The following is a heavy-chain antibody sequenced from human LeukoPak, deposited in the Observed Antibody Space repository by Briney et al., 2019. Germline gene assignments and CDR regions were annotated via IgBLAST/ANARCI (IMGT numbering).Heavy chain of an antibody. J-gene: IGHJ4*02. CDR2: IIPILGIA. CDR3: ARDPKIAVAGTGVDY. CDR1: GCTFSSYA. D-gene: IGHD6-19*01. Sequence: SVNVSCKASGCTFSSYAISWVRQAPGQGLEWMGRIIPILGIANYTQKFQGRVTITADKSTSTAYMELSSLRSEDTAVYYCARDPKIAVAGTGVDYWGQGTLVTVSS. V-gene: IGHV1-69*04.